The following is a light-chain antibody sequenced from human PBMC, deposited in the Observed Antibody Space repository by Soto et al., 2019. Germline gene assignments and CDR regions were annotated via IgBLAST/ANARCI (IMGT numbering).Light chain of an antibody. V-gene: IGKV1-17*01. J-gene: IGKJ1*01. CDR1: QGIRNE. Sequence: DIQMTQSPSSLSTSVGDRVTITCRASQGIRNELGWYQQKPGKAPKRLIYAASSLQSGVPSRFSGSGSGTEFTLTISSLQPDDFATYHCQHYNSYSEAFGQGTKVDIK. CDR2: AAS. CDR3: QHYNSYSEA.